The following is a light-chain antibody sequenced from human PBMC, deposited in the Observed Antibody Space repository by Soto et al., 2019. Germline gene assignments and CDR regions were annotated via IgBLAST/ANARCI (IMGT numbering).Light chain of an antibody. J-gene: IGLJ1*01. CDR3: QSFDSSLSGCV. Sequence: QPVLTQPPSVSGAPGQRVTISCTGTSSNIGAGCDVHWYQQLPGTAPKLLIYGNSNRPSGVPDRFSGSKSGTSASLAITGLQAEDEADYYCQSFDSSLSGCVFGSGTKLTVL. CDR2: GNS. CDR1: SSNIGAGCD. V-gene: IGLV1-40*01.